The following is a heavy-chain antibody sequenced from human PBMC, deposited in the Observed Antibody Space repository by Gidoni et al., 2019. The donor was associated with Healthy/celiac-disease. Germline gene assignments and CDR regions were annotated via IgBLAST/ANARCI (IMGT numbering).Heavy chain of an antibody. CDR1: GFTVSSNY. J-gene: IGHJ4*02. CDR3: ARMEDYYDSSGYSDY. Sequence: EVQLVESGGGLVQPGGSLRLSCAASGFTVSSNYMSWVRQAPGKGLEWVSVFYSGGSTYYADSVKGRFTISRDNSKNTLYLQMNSLRAEDTAVYYCARMEDYYDSSGYSDYWGQGTLVTVSS. V-gene: IGHV3-66*01. D-gene: IGHD3-22*01. CDR2: FYSGGST.